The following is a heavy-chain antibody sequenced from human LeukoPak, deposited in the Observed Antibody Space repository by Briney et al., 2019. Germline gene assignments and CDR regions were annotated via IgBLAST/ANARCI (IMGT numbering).Heavy chain of an antibody. D-gene: IGHD5-18*01. CDR3: ARAIVQRWIKGPYYYYYYMDV. Sequence: SETLSLTCTVSGGSISSGSYYWSWIRQPAGKGLGWIGGIYTSGSTNYTNYNPSLKSRVTISVDTSKNQFSLKLSSVTAADTAVYYCARAIVQRWIKGPYYYYYYMDVWGKGTTVTVSS. J-gene: IGHJ6*03. V-gene: IGHV4-61*02. CDR2: IYTSGSTNYT. CDR1: GGSISSGSYY.